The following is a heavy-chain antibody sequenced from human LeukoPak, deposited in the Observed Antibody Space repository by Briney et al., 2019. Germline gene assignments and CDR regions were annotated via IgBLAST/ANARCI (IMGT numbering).Heavy chain of an antibody. J-gene: IGHJ4*02. CDR1: GFTFSSYA. CDR3: ARDFFPIADSTWYEIGY. CDR2: ISSSSSTI. Sequence: GGSLRLSCAASGFTFSSYAMSWVRQAPGKGLEWVSYISSSSSTIYYADSVKGRFTISRDNAKNSLYLQMDSLRSEDTAVYYCARDFFPIADSTWYEIGYWGQGTLVTVSS. V-gene: IGHV3-48*01. D-gene: IGHD2-21*01.